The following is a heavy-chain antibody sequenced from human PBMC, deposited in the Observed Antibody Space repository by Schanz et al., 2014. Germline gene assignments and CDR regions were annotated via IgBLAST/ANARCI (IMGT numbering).Heavy chain of an antibody. D-gene: IGHD3-10*01. V-gene: IGHV1-69*05. CDR2: IIPLFRTT. Sequence: QSAAEVKKPWSSLKFSCKASGGTFTSYGISWVRHSPGQGLELLGGIIPLFRTTNYAQKFQGRVTMTTETSTSTGDMEVRSLRSDDTAVYYCERHPQSMVRGTFCDY. J-gene: IGHJ4*01. CDR3: ERHPQSMVRGTFCDY. CDR1: GGTFTSYG.